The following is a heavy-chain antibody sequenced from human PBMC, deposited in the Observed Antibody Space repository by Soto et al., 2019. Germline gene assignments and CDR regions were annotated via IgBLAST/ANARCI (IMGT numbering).Heavy chain of an antibody. J-gene: IGHJ6*03. CDR1: GYTFTSYD. CDR2: MNPNSGNT. CDR3: AKHGPHYYYYYMDV. Sequence: ASVKVSCKASGYTFTSYDINWVRQATGQRLEWMGWMNPNSGNTGYAQKFQGRVTMTRNTSISTAYMELSSLRSEDTAVYYCAKHGPHYYYYYMDVWGKGTTVTVSS. V-gene: IGHV1-8*01.